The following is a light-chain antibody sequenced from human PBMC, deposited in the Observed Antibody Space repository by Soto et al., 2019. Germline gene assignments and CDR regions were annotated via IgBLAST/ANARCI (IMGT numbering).Light chain of an antibody. CDR3: QQYNNWAPYT. CDR2: GAS. V-gene: IGKV3-15*01. J-gene: IGKJ2*01. CDR1: QSVSSN. Sequence: EIVMTQSPATLSVSPGERATLSCRASQSVSSNLAWYQQKTGQAPRLLIYGASTMATGIPARFSGSGSGTDYTLTISSLQSEDFAVYYCQQYNNWAPYTFGQGTKLEIK.